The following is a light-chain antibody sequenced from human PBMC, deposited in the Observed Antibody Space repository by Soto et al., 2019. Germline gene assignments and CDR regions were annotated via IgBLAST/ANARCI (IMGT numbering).Light chain of an antibody. CDR1: QSLRSN. CDR3: QEYNNWPPFT. V-gene: IGKV3-15*01. Sequence: EIVMTQSPATLSVSPGERATLSCRASQSLRSNLAWYQHKPGQAPRLLIFGASSRATGVPARFSGSGSGTEFTLTISSLQSEDVAFSYCQEYNNWPPFTFGQGTKLEIK. J-gene: IGKJ2*01. CDR2: GAS.